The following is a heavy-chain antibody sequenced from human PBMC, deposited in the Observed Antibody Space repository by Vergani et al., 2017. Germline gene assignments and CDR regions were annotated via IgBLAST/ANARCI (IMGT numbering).Heavy chain of an antibody. CDR1: GGSFTSYH. Sequence: QVQLQQWGGGLLKPSETLSLTCVVNGGSFTSYHWTWIRQSPGAGLEWVGDIDHTGRPDYNPSLKSRLTMSVDKSHNQFSLTLNSVTATDTAIYFCARVNTETNGHLYYYDYMDVWGQGTAVTVS. CDR2: IDHTGRP. J-gene: IGHJ6*03. D-gene: IGHD4-11*01. V-gene: IGHV4-34*01. CDR3: ARVNTETNGHLYYYDYMDV.